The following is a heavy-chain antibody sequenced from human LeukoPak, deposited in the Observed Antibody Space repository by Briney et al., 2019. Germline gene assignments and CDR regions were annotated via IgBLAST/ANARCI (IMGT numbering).Heavy chain of an antibody. V-gene: IGHV3-23*01. CDR1: GFTFSIYT. D-gene: IGHD2-15*01. CDR2: INPSGGST. CDR3: AKGGARYFDL. Sequence: GGSLGLSCAASGFTFSIYTMSWVRQAPGKGLEWVSPINPSGGSTYYADSVKGRFTISRDNSKNTLYLQMNSLRAEDTAVYYCAKGGARYFDLWGRGTLVTVSS. J-gene: IGHJ2*01.